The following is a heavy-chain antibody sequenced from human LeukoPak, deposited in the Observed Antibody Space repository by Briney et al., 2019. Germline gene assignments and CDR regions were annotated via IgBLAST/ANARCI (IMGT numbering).Heavy chain of an antibody. CDR1: GGSFSGYY. CDR2: INHSGST. Sequence: SETLSLTCAVYGGSFSGYYWSWIRQPPGKGLEWIGEINHSGSTDYNPSLKSRVTISVDTSENQFSLKLSSVTAADTAVYYCARGQSRRFDPWGQGTLVTVSS. CDR3: ARGQSRRFDP. J-gene: IGHJ5*02. V-gene: IGHV4-34*01.